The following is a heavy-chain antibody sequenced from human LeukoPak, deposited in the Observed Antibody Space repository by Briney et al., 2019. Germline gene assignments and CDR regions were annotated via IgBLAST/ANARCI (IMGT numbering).Heavy chain of an antibody. J-gene: IGHJ4*02. CDR3: AKGLPRFDY. D-gene: IGHD2-15*01. V-gene: IGHV3-30-3*01. CDR2: ISYDGSNK. CDR1: GFTFSSYA. Sequence: PGGSLRLSCAASGFTFSSYAMHWVRQAPGKGLEWVAVISYDGSNKYYADSVKGRFTISRDNSKNTLYLQMNSLRAEDTAVYYCAKGLPRFDYWGQGTLVTVSS.